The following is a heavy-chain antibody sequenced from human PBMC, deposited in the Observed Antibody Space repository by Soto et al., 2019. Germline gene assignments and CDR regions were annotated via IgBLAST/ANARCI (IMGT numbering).Heavy chain of an antibody. CDR1: GFTFSSYA. D-gene: IGHD6-6*01. Sequence: GGSLRLSCSTSGFTFSSYAMHWVRQAPGKGLEYVSAISSNGGSTYYADSVKGRFTISRDNSKNTLYLQMSSLRAEDTAVYYCVKGGQQLVRTGGYFDYWGQGTLVTVSS. CDR3: VKGGQQLVRTGGYFDY. V-gene: IGHV3-64D*09. CDR2: ISSNGGST. J-gene: IGHJ4*02.